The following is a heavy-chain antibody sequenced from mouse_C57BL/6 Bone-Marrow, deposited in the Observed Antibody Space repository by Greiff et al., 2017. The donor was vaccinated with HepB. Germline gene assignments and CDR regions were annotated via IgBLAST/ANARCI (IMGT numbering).Heavy chain of an antibody. CDR2: IHPNSGST. CDR3: AGWLLLAWFAY. V-gene: IGHV1-64*01. Sequence: VQLQQPGAELVKPGASVKLSCKASGYTFTSYWMHWVKQRPGQGLEWIGMIHPNSGSTNYNEKFKSKATLTVDKSSSTAYMQLSSLTSEDSAVYDCAGWLLLAWFAYWGRGTLVTVSA. J-gene: IGHJ3*01. CDR1: GYTFTSYW. D-gene: IGHD1-1*01.